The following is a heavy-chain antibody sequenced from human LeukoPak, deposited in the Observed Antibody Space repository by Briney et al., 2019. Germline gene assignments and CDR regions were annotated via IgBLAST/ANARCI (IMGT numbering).Heavy chain of an antibody. Sequence: GGSLRLSCAASGFTFTTYSMNWVRQAPGKGLEWVSYISSSSSTIYYADSVKGRFTISRDNSKNTLYLQVNSLRTDDTAVYYCARGGSSSWSFDSWGQGTLVTVSS. CDR1: GFTFTTYS. V-gene: IGHV3-48*01. J-gene: IGHJ4*02. D-gene: IGHD6-13*01. CDR2: ISSSSSTI. CDR3: ARGGSSSWSFDS.